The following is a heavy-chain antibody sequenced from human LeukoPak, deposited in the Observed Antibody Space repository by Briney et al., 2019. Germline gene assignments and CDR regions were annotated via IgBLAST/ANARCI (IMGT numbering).Heavy chain of an antibody. CDR1: GFTVSSNY. CDR2: NSDSGGST. CDR3: AKARDGSGYDCFDY. V-gene: IGHV3-23*01. Sequence: EPGGSLRLSCAASGFTVSSNYMSWVRQAPGKGLEWVSSNSDSGGSTYYADSVKGRFTISRDNSKNTLYLQMNSLRAEDTAVYYCAKARDGSGYDCFDYWGQGTLVTVSS. J-gene: IGHJ4*02. D-gene: IGHD5-12*01.